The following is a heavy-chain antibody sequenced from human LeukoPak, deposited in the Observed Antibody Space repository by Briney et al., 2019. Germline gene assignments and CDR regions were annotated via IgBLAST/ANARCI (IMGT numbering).Heavy chain of an antibody. V-gene: IGHV1-69*04. D-gene: IGHD3-22*01. J-gene: IGHJ4*02. Sequence: SVKVSCKASGGTFSSYAISWVRQAPGQGLEWMGRIIPILGIANYAQKFQGRVTTTADKSTSTAYMELSSLRSEDTAVYYCARDLGDSSGYYYVGLGYWGQGTLVTVSS. CDR3: ARDLGDSSGYYYVGLGY. CDR1: GGTFSSYA. CDR2: IIPILGIA.